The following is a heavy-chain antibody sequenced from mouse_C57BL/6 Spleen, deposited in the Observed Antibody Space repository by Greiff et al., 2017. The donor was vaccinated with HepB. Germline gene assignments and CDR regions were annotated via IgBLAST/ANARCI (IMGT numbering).Heavy chain of an antibody. V-gene: IGHV3-6*01. CDR1: GYSITSGYY. D-gene: IGHD1-1*01. CDR2: ISYDGSN. Sequence: EVQLVESGPGLVKPSQSLSLTCSVTGYSITSGYYWNWIRQFPGNKLEWMGYISYDGSNNYNPSLKNRISITRDTSKNQFFLKLNSVTTEDTATYYCARGDYYYGSSYLGDYWGQGTTLTVSS. CDR3: ARGDYYYGSSYLGDY. J-gene: IGHJ2*01.